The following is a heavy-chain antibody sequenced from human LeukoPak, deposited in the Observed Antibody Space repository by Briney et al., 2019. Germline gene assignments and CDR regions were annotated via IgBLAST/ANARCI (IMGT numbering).Heavy chain of an antibody. CDR2: VKQDGSEK. CDR3: ARYGSIVAAGTFDY. V-gene: IGHV3-7*04. Sequence: GGSLRLSCAASGFTFSRFWMCWVRQTPGKGLEWVSNVKQDGSEKYYVDSVKGRFTITRDNAKNSLYLQMNSLRAEDTAVYYCARYGSIVAAGTFDYWGQGTLVTVSS. D-gene: IGHD6-13*01. J-gene: IGHJ4*02. CDR1: GFTFSRFW.